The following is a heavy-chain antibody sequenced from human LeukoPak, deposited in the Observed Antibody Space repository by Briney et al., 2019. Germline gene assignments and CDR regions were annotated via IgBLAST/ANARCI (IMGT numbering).Heavy chain of an antibody. CDR1: GGSISSYY. Sequence: SETLSLTCTVSGGSISSYYWSWIWQPPGKGLEWIGYIYYSGSTNYNPSLKSRVTISVDTSKNQFSLKLSSVTAADTAVYYCARALGGSGSRGLFDPWGQGTLVTVSS. D-gene: IGHD3-10*01. J-gene: IGHJ5*02. V-gene: IGHV4-59*01. CDR3: ARALGGSGSRGLFDP. CDR2: IYYSGST.